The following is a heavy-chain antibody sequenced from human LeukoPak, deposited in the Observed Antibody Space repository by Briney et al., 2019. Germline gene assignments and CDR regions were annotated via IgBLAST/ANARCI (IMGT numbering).Heavy chain of an antibody. D-gene: IGHD3-9*01. CDR2: IYSGGST. CDR1: GFTVSSNY. J-gene: IGHJ4*02. CDR3: ARDFGNPFDWLLSFDY. Sequence: PGGSLRLSCAASGFTVSSNYMSWVRQAPGKGLEWVSVIYSGGSTYYADSVKGRFTISRDNSKNTLYLQMNSLRAEDTAVYYCARDFGNPFDWLLSFDYWGQGTLVTVSS. V-gene: IGHV3-66*01.